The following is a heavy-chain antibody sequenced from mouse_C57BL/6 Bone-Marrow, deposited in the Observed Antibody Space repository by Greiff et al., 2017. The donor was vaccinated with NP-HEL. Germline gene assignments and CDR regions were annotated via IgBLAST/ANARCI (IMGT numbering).Heavy chain of an antibody. CDR1: GYSFTGYY. D-gene: IGHD2-3*01. J-gene: IGHJ4*01. V-gene: IGHV1-42*01. CDR3: ARGWDGYYGYYAMDY. CDR2: INPSTGGT. Sequence: EVKLVESGPELVKPGASVKISCKASGYSFTGYYMNWVKQSPEKSLEWIGEINPSTGGTTYNQKFKAKATLTVDKSSSTAYMQLKSLTSEDSAVYYCARGWDGYYGYYAMDYWGQGTSVTVSS.